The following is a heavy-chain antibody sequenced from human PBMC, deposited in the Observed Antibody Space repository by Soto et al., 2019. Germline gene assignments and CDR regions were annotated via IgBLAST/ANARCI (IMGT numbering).Heavy chain of an antibody. Sequence: QVQLVQSGAEVKKPGSSVKVSCKASGGTFSSYAISWVRQAPGQGLEWMGGIIPISDTTNYAQKFQGRVTIAADETTSAAYKELSSLRSEDTAVYYCARSQGSSTSLEIYYYYYGMDVWGQGTTVTVSS. J-gene: IGHJ6*02. V-gene: IGHV1-69*01. CDR1: GGTFSSYA. CDR2: IIPISDTT. CDR3: ARSQGSSTSLEIYYYYYGMDV. D-gene: IGHD2-2*01.